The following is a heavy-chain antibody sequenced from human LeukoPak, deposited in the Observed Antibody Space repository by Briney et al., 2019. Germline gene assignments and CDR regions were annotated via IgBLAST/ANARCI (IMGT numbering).Heavy chain of an antibody. V-gene: IGHV3-30*03. D-gene: IGHD6-19*01. Sequence: GGSLRLSCAASGFTFSSYSMNWVRQAPGKGLEWVAVISYDGSNKYYADSVKGRFTISRDNSKNTLYLQMNSLRAEDTAVYYCARANLYSSGWTGDYWGQGTLVTVSS. CDR1: GFTFSSYS. CDR3: ARANLYSSGWTGDY. J-gene: IGHJ4*02. CDR2: ISYDGSNK.